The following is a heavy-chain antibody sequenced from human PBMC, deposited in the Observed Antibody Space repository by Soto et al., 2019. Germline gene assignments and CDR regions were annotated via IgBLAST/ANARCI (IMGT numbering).Heavy chain of an antibody. CDR3: VEVWKDL. Sequence: EVQVVESGGDLVEPGGSLRLSCETSGFMFSSAWMSWVRQAPGKGLAWVARIKRKKDGGARDYAAPVNGRFSIARDDSKSTVYLQINSLRAEDTALYYCVEVWKDLWGEGTLVTVSS. D-gene: IGHD1-1*01. J-gene: IGHJ4*02. CDR2: IKRKKDGGAR. CDR1: GFMFSSAW. V-gene: IGHV3-15*01.